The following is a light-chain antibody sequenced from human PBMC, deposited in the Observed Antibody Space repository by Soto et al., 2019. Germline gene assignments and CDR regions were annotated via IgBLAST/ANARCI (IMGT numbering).Light chain of an antibody. CDR2: DAS. V-gene: IGKV1-5*01. J-gene: IGKJ4*01. Sequence: DMQMTLSPATLSASVGDRVTITRRASQSVRSWLAWYQQKPGKAPKLLMYDASTLEGGVPSRFSGSGSGTEFTLTISGLQPDDFATYYCQQYDSDVVSFGGGTKVE. CDR3: QQYDSDVVS. CDR1: QSVRSW.